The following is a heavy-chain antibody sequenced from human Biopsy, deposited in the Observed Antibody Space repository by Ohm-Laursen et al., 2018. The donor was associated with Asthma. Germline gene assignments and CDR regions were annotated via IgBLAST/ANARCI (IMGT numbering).Heavy chain of an antibody. CDR1: GGSISSGGYY. V-gene: IGHV4-31*03. D-gene: IGHD5-24*01. Sequence: TLSLTCIVSGGSISSGGYYWSWIRQHPGKGLEWIGYIYYSGGTYYNPSLKSRVTISVDTSKNQFSLKLSSVTAADTAVYYCARGPPVDREDWGQGTLVTVSS. J-gene: IGHJ4*02. CDR2: IYYSGGT. CDR3: ARGPPVDRED.